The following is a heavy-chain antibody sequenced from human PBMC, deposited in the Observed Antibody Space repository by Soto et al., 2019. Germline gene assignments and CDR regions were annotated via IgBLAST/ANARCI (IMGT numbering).Heavy chain of an antibody. V-gene: IGHV5-10-1*01. Sequence: HGESLKISCKGSGYSFTSYWISWVRQMPGKGLEWMGKIDPSDSYTNYSPSFQGHVTISADKSISTAYLQWSSLKASDTAMYYCARHGSAGSIAARQGYYFYYGMDVWGQGTTVTVSS. D-gene: IGHD6-6*01. CDR3: ARHGSAGSIAARQGYYFYYGMDV. CDR2: IDPSDSYT. J-gene: IGHJ6*02. CDR1: GYSFTSYW.